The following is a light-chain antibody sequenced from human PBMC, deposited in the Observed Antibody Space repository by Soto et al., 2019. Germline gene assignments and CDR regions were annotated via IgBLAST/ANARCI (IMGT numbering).Light chain of an antibody. Sequence: EIVMTQSPATLSVSPGERATLSCRASQSVSSNLAWYQQKPGQAPRLLIYGASTRATGIPARFSGSGSGTEFTLTISSLQSEDFVVYYCQQYNNWSPVTFGQGTKVEIQ. J-gene: IGKJ1*01. CDR2: GAS. CDR3: QQYNNWSPVT. CDR1: QSVSSN. V-gene: IGKV3-15*01.